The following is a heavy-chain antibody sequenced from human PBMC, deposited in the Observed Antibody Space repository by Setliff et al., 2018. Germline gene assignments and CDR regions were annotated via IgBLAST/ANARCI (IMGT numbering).Heavy chain of an antibody. CDR3: ARASLGYDFWSGYYSPELWLDP. CDR1: GGSISSGGYY. D-gene: IGHD3-3*01. Sequence: SETLSLTCTVSGGSISSGGYYWSWIRQHPGKGLEWIGYIYYSGSTNYNPSLKNRVTISVDTSKNQFSLKLSSVTAADTAVYYCARASLGYDFWSGYYSPELWLDPWGQGTLVTVSS. CDR2: IYYSGST. V-gene: IGHV4-61*08. J-gene: IGHJ5*02.